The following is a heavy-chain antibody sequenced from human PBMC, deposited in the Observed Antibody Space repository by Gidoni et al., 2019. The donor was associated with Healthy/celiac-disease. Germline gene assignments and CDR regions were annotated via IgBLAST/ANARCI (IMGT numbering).Heavy chain of an antibody. V-gene: IGHV3-49*05. CDR1: GFTFGDYA. Sequence: EVQLVESWGGLVKPGRSLRLSCTASGFTFGDYALSWFRQAPGKGLEWVGFIRSKAYGGTTEYDASVKGRFTISRDNSKSIAYLQMNSLKTEDTAVYYCTRAQPPYYYDDDAFDIWGQGTMVTVSS. CDR2: IRSKAYGGTT. D-gene: IGHD3-22*01. CDR3: TRAQPPYYYDDDAFDI. J-gene: IGHJ3*02.